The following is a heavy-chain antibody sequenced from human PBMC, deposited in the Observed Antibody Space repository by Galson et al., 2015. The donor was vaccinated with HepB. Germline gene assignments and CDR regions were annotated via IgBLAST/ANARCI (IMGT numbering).Heavy chain of an antibody. Sequence: TLSLTCSVSGGSISSGGYYWSWIRQHPGKGLEWLGYIFYSGSTYYNPSLKSRLTMSVDTSKNQFSLRLTSVTAADTAVYYCARAPYDYDSSAYPYYYYYYMDVWGKGTTVTVSS. D-gene: IGHD3-22*01. V-gene: IGHV4-31*03. J-gene: IGHJ6*03. CDR2: IFYSGST. CDR3: ARAPYDYDSSAYPYYYYYYMDV. CDR1: GGSISSGGYY.